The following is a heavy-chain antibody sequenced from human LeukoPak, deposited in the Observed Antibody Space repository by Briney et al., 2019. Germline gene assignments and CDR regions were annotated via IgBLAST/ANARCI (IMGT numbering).Heavy chain of an antibody. V-gene: IGHV4-4*09. CDR1: GGSISRYY. D-gene: IGHD4/OR15-4a*01. CDR2: IYTSGST. CDR3: ARLGGANIDS. J-gene: IGHJ4*02. Sequence: SETLSLTCTVSGGSISRYYWSWVRQPPGKGLEWIGYIYTSGSTNYNPSLKSRVTISVDTSKNQFSLQLSSVTAADTAVYYCARLGGANIDSWGQGTLVTVSS.